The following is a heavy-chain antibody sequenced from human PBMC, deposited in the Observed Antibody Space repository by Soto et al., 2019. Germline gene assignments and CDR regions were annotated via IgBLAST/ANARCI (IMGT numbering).Heavy chain of an antibody. J-gene: IGHJ4*01. CDR1: GFSFSSYA. CDR2: LFHEAEGT. D-gene: IGHD2-8*01. V-gene: IGHV3-23*01. Sequence: EVQLLESGGGLVQPGGSMRLSCAASGFSFSSYAMSWVRQAPGKGLEWVSGLFHEAEGTYYSDSVRGRFIISRDNSKNTLHLQMNSLRVEDTALYYCAREGISRKWDFDYWAHGIQVIVSS. CDR3: AREGISRKWDFDY.